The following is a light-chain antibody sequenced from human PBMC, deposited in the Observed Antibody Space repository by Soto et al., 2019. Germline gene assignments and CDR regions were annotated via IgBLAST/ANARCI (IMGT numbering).Light chain of an antibody. Sequence: DIQMTQSPSSLSASVGDRVTITCQASQDISNYLHWYQQKPGKAPKLLIYDASNLETGVPSRFSGSGSRTDFTFTISSLQPEDIATYYCQQYDNLSCTVGPGTKVDSK. CDR3: QQYDNLSCT. J-gene: IGKJ3*01. CDR1: QDISNY. CDR2: DAS. V-gene: IGKV1-33*01.